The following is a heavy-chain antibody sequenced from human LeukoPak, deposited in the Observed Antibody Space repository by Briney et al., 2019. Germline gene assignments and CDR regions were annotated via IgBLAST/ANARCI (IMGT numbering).Heavy chain of an antibody. Sequence: ASVKVSCKAPGYTXTGYYMHRVRQAPGQGLEWMGWINPNSGGTNYAQKFQGRVTMTRDTSISTAYMELSRLRSDDTAVYYCARDITMVRGVMDYYYYGMDVWGQGTTVTVSS. CDR1: GYTXTGYY. CDR3: ARDITMVRGVMDYYYYGMDV. J-gene: IGHJ6*02. CDR2: INPNSGGT. V-gene: IGHV1-2*02. D-gene: IGHD3-10*01.